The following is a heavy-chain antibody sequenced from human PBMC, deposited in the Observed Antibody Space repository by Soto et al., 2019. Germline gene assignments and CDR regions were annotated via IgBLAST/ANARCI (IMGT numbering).Heavy chain of an antibody. CDR2: IYPGDSDT. CDR1: GYSFTSHW. J-gene: IGHJ4*02. Sequence: LGESLKISCKGSGYSFTSHWIGWVRQMPGKGLEWMGIIYPGDSDTRYSPSFQGQVTISADKSISTAYLQWSSLKASDTAMYYCARLSSSSWSLRYYFDYWGQGTLVTVSS. V-gene: IGHV5-51*01. D-gene: IGHD6-13*01. CDR3: ARLSSSSWSLRYYFDY.